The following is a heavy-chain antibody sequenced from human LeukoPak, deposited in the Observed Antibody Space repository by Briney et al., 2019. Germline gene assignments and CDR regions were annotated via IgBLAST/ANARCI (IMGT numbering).Heavy chain of an antibody. V-gene: IGHV4-59*01. Sequence: SETLSLTCTVSGGSISSYYWSWIRQPPGKGLEWIGYIYYSGSTNYNPSLKSRVAISVDTSKNQLSLKLSSVTAADTAVYYCARDRGVGVDYWGQGTLVTVSS. CDR1: GGSISSYY. J-gene: IGHJ4*02. D-gene: IGHD1-26*01. CDR3: ARDRGVGVDY. CDR2: IYYSGST.